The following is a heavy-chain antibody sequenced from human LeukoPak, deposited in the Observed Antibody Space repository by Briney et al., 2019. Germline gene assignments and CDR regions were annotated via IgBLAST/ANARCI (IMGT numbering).Heavy chain of an antibody. D-gene: IGHD6-19*01. CDR2: ISYDGSNK. Sequence: GRSLRLSCAASGFTFSSYAMHWVRQAPGKGLEWVAVISYDGSNKYYADSVKGRFTISRDNAKNSLYLQMNSLRAEDTAVYYCARDSPPRQQWLVDYFDYWGQGTLVTVSS. J-gene: IGHJ4*02. CDR3: ARDSPPRQQWLVDYFDY. V-gene: IGHV3-30-3*01. CDR1: GFTFSSYA.